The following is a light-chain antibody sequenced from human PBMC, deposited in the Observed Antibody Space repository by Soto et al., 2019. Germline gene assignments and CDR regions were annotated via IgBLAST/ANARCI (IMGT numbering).Light chain of an antibody. Sequence: AIQMTQSPSSLSASVGDRVTITCRASQGISSDLGWYQHKAGRAPKLLIYDASNLQPGVPSRFSGSGSGTDFTLTISSLQPEDFATYYCLQDYNYPYTFGQGTKLEIK. V-gene: IGKV1-6*01. CDR1: QGISSD. CDR3: LQDYNYPYT. CDR2: DAS. J-gene: IGKJ2*01.